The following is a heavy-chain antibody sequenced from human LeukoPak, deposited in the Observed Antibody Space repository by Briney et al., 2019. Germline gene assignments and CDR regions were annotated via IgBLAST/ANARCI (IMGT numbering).Heavy chain of an antibody. Sequence: GASVKVSCKASGYTFTSYGISWVRQAPGQGLEWMGWISAYNGNTNYAQKLQGRVTMTTDTSTSTAYMELRSLRSDDTAVYYCARAKQQWLVQPGIDYWGQGTLVTVSS. CDR3: ARAKQQWLVQPGIDY. V-gene: IGHV1-18*01. D-gene: IGHD6-19*01. CDR2: ISAYNGNT. CDR1: GYTFTSYG. J-gene: IGHJ4*02.